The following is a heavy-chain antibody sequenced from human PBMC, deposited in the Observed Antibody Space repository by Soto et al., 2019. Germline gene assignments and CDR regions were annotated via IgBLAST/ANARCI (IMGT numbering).Heavy chain of an antibody. CDR2: INPSGGST. J-gene: IGHJ4*02. Sequence: ASVKVSCKASGYTFTSYYMHWVRQAPGQGLEWMGIINPSGGSTSYAQKFQGRVTMTRDTSTSTVYMELSSLRSEDTAVYYCARDDQHSPMITFGGVIGFFGYWGQGTLVTVSS. CDR3: ARDDQHSPMITFGGVIGFFGY. D-gene: IGHD3-16*02. CDR1: GYTFTSYY. V-gene: IGHV1-46*03.